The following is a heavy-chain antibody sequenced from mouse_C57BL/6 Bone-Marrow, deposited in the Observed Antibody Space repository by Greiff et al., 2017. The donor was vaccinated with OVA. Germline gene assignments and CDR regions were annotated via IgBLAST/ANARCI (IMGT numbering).Heavy chain of an antibody. CDR2: IYPGSGST. V-gene: IGHV1-55*01. CDR1: GYTFTSYW. J-gene: IGHJ1*03. Sequence: QVQLQQSGAELVKPGASVKMSCKASGYTFTSYWITWVKQRPGQGLEWIGDIYPGSGSTNYNEKFKSKATLTVDTSSSTAYMQLCSLTSEDSAVYYCARNFYWYFDVWGTGTTVTVSS. CDR3: ARNFYWYFDV.